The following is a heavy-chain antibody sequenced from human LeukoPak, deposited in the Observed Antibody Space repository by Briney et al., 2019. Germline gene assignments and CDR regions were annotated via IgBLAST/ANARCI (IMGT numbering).Heavy chain of an antibody. J-gene: IGHJ4*02. V-gene: IGHV3-48*01. D-gene: IGHD3-22*01. Sequence: PGGSLRLSCAASGFTFSSYSMNWVRQAPGKGLEWVSYISSSSSTTYYADSVKGRFTISRDNAKNSLYLQMNSLRAEDTAVYYCARDKQGSGYFDYWGQGTLVTVSS. CDR3: ARDKQGSGYFDY. CDR2: ISSSSSTT. CDR1: GFTFSSYS.